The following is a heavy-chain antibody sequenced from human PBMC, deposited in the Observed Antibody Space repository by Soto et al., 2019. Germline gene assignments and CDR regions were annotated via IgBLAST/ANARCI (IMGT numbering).Heavy chain of an antibody. V-gene: IGHV3-30*18. CDR1: GFTFSSYG. D-gene: IGHD3-3*01. CDR2: ISSDGSNK. J-gene: IGHJ6*02. Sequence: QVQLVESGGGVVQPGRSLRLSCAASGFTFSSYGMHWVRQAPGKGLEWLAVISSDGSNKYYADSVKGRFTISRENCKNTMYLQRKSLRDEDTAVYYCAKDVVDFWSCQQNYYGMDVWGQGTTVTVS. CDR3: AKDVVDFWSCQQNYYGMDV.